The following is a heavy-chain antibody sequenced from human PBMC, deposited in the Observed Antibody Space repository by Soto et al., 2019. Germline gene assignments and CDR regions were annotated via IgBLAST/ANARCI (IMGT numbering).Heavy chain of an antibody. CDR2: INHSGST. CDR1: GGSFSGYY. D-gene: IGHD4-4*01. V-gene: IGHV4-34*01. Sequence: QVQLQQWGAGLLKPSETLSLTCAVYGGSFSGYYWSWIRQPPGKGPEWIGEINHSGSTNYNPSLKSRVTISVDTSKNQFSLKLSSVTAADTAVYYCARSYRGWFDPWGQGTLVTVSS. J-gene: IGHJ5*02. CDR3: ARSYRGWFDP.